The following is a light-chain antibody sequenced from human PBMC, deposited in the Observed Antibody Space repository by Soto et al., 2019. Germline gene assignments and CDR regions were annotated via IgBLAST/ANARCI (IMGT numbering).Light chain of an antibody. V-gene: IGKV1-6*01. Sequence: AIQMTQSPSSLSASVGDRLIITCRASQGIRNDLGWYQQKPGKAPKLLIYDASSLQSGVPSRFRGSGSGTDFTLTISSVQPEDFATYYCLQDYSYPWTFGQGTKVQIK. J-gene: IGKJ1*01. CDR3: LQDYSYPWT. CDR1: QGIRND. CDR2: DAS.